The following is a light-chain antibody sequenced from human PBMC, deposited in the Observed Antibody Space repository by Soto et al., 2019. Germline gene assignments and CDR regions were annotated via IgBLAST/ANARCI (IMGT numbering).Light chain of an antibody. CDR1: QSVNSN. J-gene: IGKJ4*01. Sequence: EKVMTQSPAALSVSPGERATLSCRASQSVNSNLAWYQRKPGQAPRLLLYGASTRATGIPARFSGSASGTEFPLTISSLQSEDSAVYYCKQYNDWPLTFSGGTKVEIK. CDR2: GAS. V-gene: IGKV3-15*01. CDR3: KQYNDWPLT.